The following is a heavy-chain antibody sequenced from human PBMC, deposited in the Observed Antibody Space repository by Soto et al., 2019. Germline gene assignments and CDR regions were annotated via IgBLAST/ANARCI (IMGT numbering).Heavy chain of an antibody. Sequence: QVQLVQSGAEVKKPGASVRVSCKASGYSFTDYHIHWVRQAPGQGLEWLGRINPKSGGTSTAQKFQGWVTMNRDRSISTVYMEVTRLRSDDTAVYFCARGHSTDCSNGVCSFFYNHEMDVWGQGTTVTVSS. J-gene: IGHJ6*02. CDR2: INPKSGGT. D-gene: IGHD2-8*01. V-gene: IGHV1-2*04. CDR3: ARGHSTDCSNGVCSFFYNHEMDV. CDR1: GYSFTDYH.